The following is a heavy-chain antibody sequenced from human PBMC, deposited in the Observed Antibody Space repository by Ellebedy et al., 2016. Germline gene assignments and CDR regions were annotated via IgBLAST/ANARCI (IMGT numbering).Heavy chain of an antibody. J-gene: IGHJ5*02. V-gene: IGHV3-7*03. CDR3: ARSPVYSYGSRWFDP. CDR2: IKQDGSEK. D-gene: IGHD5-18*01. Sequence: GGSLRLSCAASGFTFSTYWMSWVRQAPGKGLEWVANIKQDGSEKFYVDSVKGRFTISRDNAKNSLYLQMNSLRAEDTAMYYCARSPVYSYGSRWFDPWGQGTLVTVSS. CDR1: GFTFSTYW.